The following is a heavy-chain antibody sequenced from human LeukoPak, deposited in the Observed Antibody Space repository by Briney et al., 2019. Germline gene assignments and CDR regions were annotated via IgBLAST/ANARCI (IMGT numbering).Heavy chain of an antibody. D-gene: IGHD2-21*02. J-gene: IGHJ5*02. Sequence: GASVKVSCKASGYTFTSYDMNGVGQATGQGGEWRGWMNPNSGNTGYAQKFQGRVTMTRNTSISTAYMELSSLRSEDTAVYYCASRSITANWFDPWGQGTLVTVSS. V-gene: IGHV1-8*01. CDR3: ASRSITANWFDP. CDR1: GYTFTSYD. CDR2: MNPNSGNT.